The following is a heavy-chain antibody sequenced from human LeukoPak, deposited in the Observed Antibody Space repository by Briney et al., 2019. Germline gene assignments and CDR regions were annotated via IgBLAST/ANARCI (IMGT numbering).Heavy chain of an antibody. Sequence: SETLSLTCAVYGGSFSGYYWSWIRQPPGKGLEWIGEINHSGSTNYNPSLKSRVTISVDTSKNQFSLKLSSVTAADTAVYYCARESSSSWIPLRRGYFQHWGQGTLVTVSS. CDR2: INHSGST. CDR3: ARESSSSWIPLRRGYFQH. V-gene: IGHV4-34*01. J-gene: IGHJ1*01. D-gene: IGHD6-13*01. CDR1: GGSFSGYY.